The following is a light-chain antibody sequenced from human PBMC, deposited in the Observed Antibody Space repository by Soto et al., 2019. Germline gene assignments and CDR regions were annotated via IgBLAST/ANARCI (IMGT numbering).Light chain of an antibody. Sequence: EIVLTQSPGTLPLSPGERATLSCRASQSVSSSYLAWYQRKPGQAPRLLIYGASSRATGIPDRFSGSGSGTDFTLTISRLEPEDFAVYYCQQYGSSPFTFGPGTKVD. CDR1: QSVSSSY. CDR3: QQYGSSPFT. V-gene: IGKV3-20*01. CDR2: GAS. J-gene: IGKJ3*01.